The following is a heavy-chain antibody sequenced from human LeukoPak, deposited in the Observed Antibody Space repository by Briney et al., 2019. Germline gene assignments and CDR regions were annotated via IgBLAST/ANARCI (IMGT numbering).Heavy chain of an antibody. CDR3: ASPRTSYRYTFDY. V-gene: IGHV4-4*09. CDR1: VASISNYY. J-gene: IGHJ4*02. D-gene: IGHD5-18*01. CDR2: ISTSGST. Sequence: SETLSLTCAVSVASISNYYWSWIREAPGKGLEWIGYISTSGSTNYNPSLKSRVSISLDTSNNRFSLNLNFVTAADTAVYFCASPRTSYRYTFDYWGPGALVTVSS.